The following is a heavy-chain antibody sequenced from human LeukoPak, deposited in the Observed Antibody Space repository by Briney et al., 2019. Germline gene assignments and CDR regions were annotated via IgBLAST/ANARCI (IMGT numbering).Heavy chain of an antibody. Sequence: TSETLSLTCTVSGGSISSGDYYWSWVRQPPGKGLEWIGYIYYSGSTYYNPSLKSRVTISVDTSKNQFSLKLSSVTAADTAVYYCASTELLWFGESYNWFDPWGQGTLVTVSS. D-gene: IGHD3-10*01. CDR2: IYYSGST. CDR3: ASTELLWFGESYNWFDP. V-gene: IGHV4-30-4*01. CDR1: GGSISSGDYY. J-gene: IGHJ5*02.